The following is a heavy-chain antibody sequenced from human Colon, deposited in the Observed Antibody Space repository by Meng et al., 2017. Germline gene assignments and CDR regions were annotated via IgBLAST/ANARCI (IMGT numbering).Heavy chain of an antibody. CDR3: ARELQLGY. CDR1: GFTFSSYS. D-gene: IGHD5-24*01. Sequence: VQLVESGEGLFKLGGSLRLSCAASGFTFSSYSMNWVRQAPGKGLEWVSSISSSSDYIFYAESVKGRFTISRDNAKNSLYLQMSSLRAEDTAVYYCARELQLGYWGQGTLVTVSS. J-gene: IGHJ4*02. CDR2: ISSSSDYI. V-gene: IGHV3-21*06.